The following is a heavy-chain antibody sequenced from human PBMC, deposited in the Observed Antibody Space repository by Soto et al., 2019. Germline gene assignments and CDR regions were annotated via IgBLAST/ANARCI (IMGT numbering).Heavy chain of an antibody. D-gene: IGHD2-21*02. V-gene: IGHV1-69*12. J-gene: IGHJ4*02. Sequence: QVQLVQSGAEVKKPGSSVKVSCKASGGTFNTYAISWVRQAPGQGLEYMGGIIPMFGTTNYAQQFQGRVTITADESTSTAYMELSSLRSEDTAVHYCARSTVVTPRYFDYWGQGTLVTVSS. CDR3: ARSTVVTPRYFDY. CDR2: IIPMFGTT. CDR1: GGTFNTYA.